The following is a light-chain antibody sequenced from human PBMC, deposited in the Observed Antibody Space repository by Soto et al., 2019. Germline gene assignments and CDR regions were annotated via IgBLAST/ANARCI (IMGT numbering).Light chain of an antibody. CDR3: QQFGSSLYT. CDR1: QSVSSSY. CDR2: DAS. V-gene: IGKV3-20*01. J-gene: IGKJ2*01. Sequence: EIVLTQSPGTLSLSPGERATLSCRASQSVSSSYLAWYQQKPGQAPRLLIYDASSRATGIPDRFSGSGSGTDFSLSISRLEPEVFGVYYFQQFGSSLYTVGQGTKLEIK.